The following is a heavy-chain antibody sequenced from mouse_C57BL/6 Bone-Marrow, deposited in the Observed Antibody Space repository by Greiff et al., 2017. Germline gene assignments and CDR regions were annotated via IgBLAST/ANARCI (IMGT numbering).Heavy chain of an antibody. D-gene: IGHD5-5*01. J-gene: IGHJ3*01. CDR3: ATNYLFAY. CDR1: GYTFTSYW. CDR2: INPSSGYT. V-gene: IGHV1-7*01. Sequence: QVQLKQPGAELAKPGASVKLSCKASGYTFTSYWMHWVKQRPGQGLEWIGYINPSSGYTKYNQKFKDKATLTADTSSSTAYMQLSSLTYEDSAVYYCATNYLFAYWGQGTLVTVSA.